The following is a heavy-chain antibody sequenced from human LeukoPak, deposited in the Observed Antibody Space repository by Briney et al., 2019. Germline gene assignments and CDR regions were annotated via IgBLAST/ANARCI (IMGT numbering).Heavy chain of an antibody. CDR2: IYSGGNT. J-gene: IGHJ6*03. CDR1: VFTFSTYN. CDR3: ARERAGERPRPLLSYYYMDV. D-gene: IGHD3-16*01. V-gene: IGHV3-66*01. Sequence: GGSLRLSCAASVFTFSTYNMNWVRQAPGKGLECVSVIYSGGNTYYADSVKGRFTISRDNSKNTLYLQLNSLRAEDTAVYYCARERAGERPRPLLSYYYMDVWGKGTTVTISS.